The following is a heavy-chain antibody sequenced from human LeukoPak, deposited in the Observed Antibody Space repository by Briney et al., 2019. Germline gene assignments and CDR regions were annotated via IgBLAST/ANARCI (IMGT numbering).Heavy chain of an antibody. CDR2: INHSGST. CDR1: GGSFSGYY. V-gene: IGHV4-34*01. CDR3: ARGGPYYYGSGSYSDY. D-gene: IGHD3-10*01. J-gene: IGHJ4*02. Sequence: SETLSLTCAVYGGSFSGYYWSWIRQPPGKGLEWIGEINHSGSTNYNPSLKSRVTISVDTSKNQFSLKLSSVNAADTAVYYCARGGPYYYGSGSYSDYWGQGTLVTVSS.